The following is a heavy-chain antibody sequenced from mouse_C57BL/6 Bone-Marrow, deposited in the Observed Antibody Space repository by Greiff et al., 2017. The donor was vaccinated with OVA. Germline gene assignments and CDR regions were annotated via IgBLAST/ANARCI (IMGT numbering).Heavy chain of an antibody. V-gene: IGHV2-2*01. CDR2: IWSGGST. J-gene: IGHJ2*01. D-gene: IGHD1-1*01. CDR3: ARGPYYYGSSLDY. CDR1: GFSLTSYG. Sequence: VKLVESGPGLVQPSQSLSITCTVSGFSLTSYGVHWVRQSPGKGLEWLGVIWSGGSTDYNAAFISRLSISKDNSKSQVFFKMNSLQADDTAIYYCARGPYYYGSSLDYWGQGTTLTVSS.